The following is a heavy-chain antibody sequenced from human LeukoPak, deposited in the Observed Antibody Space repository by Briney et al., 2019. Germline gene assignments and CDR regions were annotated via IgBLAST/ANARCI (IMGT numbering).Heavy chain of an antibody. Sequence: GGSLRLSCAASGFTFSSYAMSWVRQAPGKGLEWVSAISGSGGSTYYADSVKGRFTISRDNPKNTLYLQMNSLRAEDTAVYHCAKLRIAVAGRDAFDIWGQGTMVTVSS. J-gene: IGHJ3*02. CDR3: AKLRIAVAGRDAFDI. D-gene: IGHD6-19*01. V-gene: IGHV3-23*01. CDR1: GFTFSSYA. CDR2: ISGSGGST.